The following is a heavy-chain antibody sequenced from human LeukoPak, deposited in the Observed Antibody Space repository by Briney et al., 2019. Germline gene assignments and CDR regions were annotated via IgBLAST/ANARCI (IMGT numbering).Heavy chain of an antibody. D-gene: IGHD3-10*01. CDR1: GFTFSSYS. Sequence: GGSLRLSCAASGFTFSSYSMNWVRQAPGKGLEWVSSISSSSSYIYYADSVKGRFTISRDNSKTTLFLQMNSLRAEDTAIYYCAKGSLKSSGSFLGTSDSWGQGTLVTVSS. CDR2: ISSSSSYI. V-gene: IGHV3-21*04. J-gene: IGHJ4*02. CDR3: AKGSLKSSGSFLGTSDS.